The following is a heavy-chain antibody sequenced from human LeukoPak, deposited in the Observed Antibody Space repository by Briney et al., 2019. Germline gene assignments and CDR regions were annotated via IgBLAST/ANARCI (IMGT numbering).Heavy chain of an antibody. CDR3: SRGRSGYYYYYMDV. D-gene: IGHD3-3*01. CDR2: IIPIFGTA. V-gene: IGHV1-69*05. CDR1: GYTFTSYD. Sequence: SVKVSCKASGYTFTSYDINWVRQAPGQGLEWMGGIIPIFGTANYAQKFQGRVTITTDESTSTAYMELSGLRFEDTAVYYCSRGRSGYYYYYMDVWGKGTTVAVSS. J-gene: IGHJ6*03.